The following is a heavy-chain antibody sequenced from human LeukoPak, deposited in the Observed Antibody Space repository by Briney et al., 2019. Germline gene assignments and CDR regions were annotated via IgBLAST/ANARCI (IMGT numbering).Heavy chain of an antibody. CDR3: ARHLSGVTGYTYGRGIDY. CDR2: IKKDGSEK. V-gene: IGHV3-7*01. CDR1: GFIVSNVW. J-gene: IGHJ4*02. D-gene: IGHD5-18*01. Sequence: GGSLRLSCAASGFIVSNVWMSWVRQAPGKGLEWVANIKKDGSEKYYVDSVKGRFTISRDNAKTSLYLQMISLRAEDTAVYYCARHLSGVTGYTYGRGIDYWGQGTLVTVSS.